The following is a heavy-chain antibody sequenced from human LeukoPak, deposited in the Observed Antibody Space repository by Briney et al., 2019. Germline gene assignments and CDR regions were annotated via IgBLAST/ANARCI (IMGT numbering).Heavy chain of an antibody. CDR1: GFSFSSYN. CDR3: ARDRSRVAGTSGDY. CDR2: ITSSSTYT. D-gene: IGHD6-19*01. J-gene: IGHJ4*02. Sequence: PGGSLRLSCAASGFSFSSYNMNWVRLTPGKGLEWVSSITSSSTYTFYADSVKGRFTISRDNAKNSLDLEMNGLRAEDTAVYYCARDRSRVAGTSGDYWGQGTLVTVSS. V-gene: IGHV3-21*01.